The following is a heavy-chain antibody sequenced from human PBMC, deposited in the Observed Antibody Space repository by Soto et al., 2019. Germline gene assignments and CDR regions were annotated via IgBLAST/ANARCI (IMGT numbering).Heavy chain of an antibody. CDR1: GGTFSSYA. V-gene: IGHV1-69*12. CDR2: IIPIFGTA. J-gene: IGHJ5*02. D-gene: IGHD1-26*01. Sequence: QVQLVQSGAEVKKPGSSVKVSCKASGGTFSSYAISWVRQAPGQGLEWMGGIIPIFGTANYAQKFQGRVTITADESTSTDYMELSSLRSEDTAVYYCARYSGSYGLTWFDPWGQGTLVTVSS. CDR3: ARYSGSYGLTWFDP.